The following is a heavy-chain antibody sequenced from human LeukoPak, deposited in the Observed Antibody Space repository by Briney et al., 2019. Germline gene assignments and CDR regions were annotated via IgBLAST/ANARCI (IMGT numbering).Heavy chain of an antibody. V-gene: IGHV4-34*01. D-gene: IGHD6-13*01. J-gene: IGHJ3*02. Sequence: KPSETLSLICAVYGGSFSGYYWSWIRQPPGKGLEWIGEINHSGSTNYNPSLKSRVTISVDTSKNQFSLKLSSVTAADTAVYYCARSRADGAFDIWGQGTMVTVSS. CDR1: GGSFSGYY. CDR3: ARSRADGAFDI. CDR2: INHSGST.